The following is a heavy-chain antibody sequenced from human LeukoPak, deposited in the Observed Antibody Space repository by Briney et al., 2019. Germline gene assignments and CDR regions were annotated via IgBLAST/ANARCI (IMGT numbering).Heavy chain of an antibody. CDR3: ARNRGDPSYFDY. Sequence: GGSLRLSCAASGFTFSIYSMNWARQAPGKGLEWVSYISSRSSYIYYADSVKGRVTISRDNAKNSLYLQMNSLRAEDTAVYYCARNRGDPSYFDYWGQGTLVTVSS. D-gene: IGHD4-17*01. CDR1: GFTFSIYS. J-gene: IGHJ4*02. V-gene: IGHV3-21*01. CDR2: ISSRSSYI.